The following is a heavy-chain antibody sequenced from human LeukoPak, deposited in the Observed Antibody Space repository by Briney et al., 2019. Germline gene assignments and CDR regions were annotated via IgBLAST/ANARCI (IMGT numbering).Heavy chain of an antibody. CDR3: ARGGGYYPRRQSLLDY. J-gene: IGHJ4*01. CDR2: IYSSGST. Sequence: SETLSLTCTVSGGSISSSSYSWGWIRQPPGKGLEWIGSIYSSGSTYYNPSLKSRVTISVDTSKNQFSLKLSSVTAADTAVYYCARGGGYYPRRQSLLDYWGQGTLVTVSS. V-gene: IGHV4-39*07. D-gene: IGHD3-22*01. CDR1: GGSISSSSYS.